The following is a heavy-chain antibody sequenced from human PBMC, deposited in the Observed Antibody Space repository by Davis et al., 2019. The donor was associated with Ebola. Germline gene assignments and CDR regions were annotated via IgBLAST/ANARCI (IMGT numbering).Heavy chain of an antibody. J-gene: IGHJ3*02. D-gene: IGHD5-24*01. CDR2: INPSGGST. Sequence: ASVKVSCKASGYTFTSYYMHWVRQAPGQGLEWMGIINPSGGSTSYAQKFQGRVTMTEDTSTDTAYMELSSLRSEDTAVCYCATEEWLQLSGAFDIWGQGTMVTVSS. V-gene: IGHV1-46*01. CDR3: ATEEWLQLSGAFDI. CDR1: GYTFTSYY.